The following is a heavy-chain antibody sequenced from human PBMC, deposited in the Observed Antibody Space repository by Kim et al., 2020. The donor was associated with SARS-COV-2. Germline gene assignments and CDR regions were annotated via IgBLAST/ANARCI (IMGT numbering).Heavy chain of an antibody. V-gene: IGHV1-69*13. Sequence: SVKVSCKASGGTFSTYAISWVRQAPGQGLEWMGGIIPIFGKGNYAQKFQGRVTITADESTSTAYMELSSLRSEDTAVYYCARKIVGATTYYGMDVWGQG. CDR2: IIPIFGKG. D-gene: IGHD1-26*01. J-gene: IGHJ6*02. CDR3: ARKIVGATTYYGMDV. CDR1: GGTFSTYA.